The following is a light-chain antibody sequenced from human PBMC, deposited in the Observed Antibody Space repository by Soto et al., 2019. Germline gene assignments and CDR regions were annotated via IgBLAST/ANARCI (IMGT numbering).Light chain of an antibody. CDR3: CSYAGNPYV. V-gene: IGLV2-23*02. CDR1: SSDVGSYYL. Sequence: QSVLTQPASVSGSPGQSITISCTGNSSDVGSYYLVSWYQQHPGKAPKLMIYEVTKRPSGVSNRFSGSKSGNTASLTISGLQAEDEADYYCCSYAGNPYVFGTGTKVTVL. CDR2: EVT. J-gene: IGLJ1*01.